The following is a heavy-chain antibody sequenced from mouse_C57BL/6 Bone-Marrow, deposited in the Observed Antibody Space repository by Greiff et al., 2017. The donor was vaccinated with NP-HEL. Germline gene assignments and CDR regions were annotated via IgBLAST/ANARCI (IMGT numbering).Heavy chain of an antibody. Sequence: EVKLVESGGGLVKPGGSLKLSCAASGFTFSCYTMSWVRQTPEKRLEWVATISGGGGNTYYPDSVKGRFTISRDNAKNTLYLQMSSLRSEDTALYYCARRNYYGWTYCGQGTLVTVSA. J-gene: IGHJ3*01. CDR3: ARRNYYGWTY. CDR1: GFTFSCYT. D-gene: IGHD1-1*01. CDR2: ISGGGGNT. V-gene: IGHV5-9*01.